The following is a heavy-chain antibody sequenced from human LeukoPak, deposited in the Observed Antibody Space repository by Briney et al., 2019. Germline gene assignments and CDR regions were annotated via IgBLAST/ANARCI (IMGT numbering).Heavy chain of an antibody. J-gene: IGHJ6*03. CDR2: IYTSGST. Sequence: KPSETLSLTCTVSGGSISSYYWSWIRQPAGKGLEWIGRIYTSGSTNYNPSLKSRVTMSVDTSKNQFSLKLSSVTAADTAVYYCAREWRFGELLPLSYYYMDVWGKGTTVTISS. CDR3: AREWRFGELLPLSYYYMDV. V-gene: IGHV4-4*07. CDR1: GGSISSYY. D-gene: IGHD3-10*01.